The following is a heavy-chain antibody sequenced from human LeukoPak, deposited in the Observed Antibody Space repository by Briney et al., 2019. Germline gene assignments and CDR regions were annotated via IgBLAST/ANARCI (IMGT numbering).Heavy chain of an antibody. D-gene: IGHD3-22*01. CDR3: ARADYYDSSGYYFDYYGMDV. J-gene: IGHJ6*01. Sequence: SVKVSCKASGGTFSSYAISWVRQAPGQGLEWMGRIIPILGIANYAQKFQGRVTITADKSTSTAYMALSSLRSEDTAVYYCARADYYDSSGYYFDYYGMDVWGEGTTVTVSS. V-gene: IGHV1-69*04. CDR2: IIPILGIA. CDR1: GGTFSSYA.